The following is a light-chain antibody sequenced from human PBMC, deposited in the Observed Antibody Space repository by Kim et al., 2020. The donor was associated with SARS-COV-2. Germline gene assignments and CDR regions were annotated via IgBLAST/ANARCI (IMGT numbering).Light chain of an antibody. CDR3: CSYAGRYTYV. J-gene: IGLJ1*01. CDR1: SSDIGAYNY. Sequence: QSALTQPRSVSGSPGQSVIISCTGSSSDIGAYNYISWYQQHAGEVPKLMIFDVNKRPSGVPDRFSGSKSGSTASLTISGLQAEDEADYFCCSYAGRYTYVFGTGTKVTVL. V-gene: IGLV2-11*01. CDR2: DVN.